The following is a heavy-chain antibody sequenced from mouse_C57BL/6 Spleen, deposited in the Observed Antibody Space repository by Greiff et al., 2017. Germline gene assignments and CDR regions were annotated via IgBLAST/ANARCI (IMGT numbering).Heavy chain of an antibody. CDR1: GYAFSSYW. V-gene: IGHV1-82*01. CDR2: IYPGNGDT. D-gene: IGHD1-1*01. J-gene: IGHJ2*01. Sequence: VQLQQSGPELVKPGASVKISCKASGYAFSSYWMHWVKQRPGRGLEWIGRIYPGNGDTKYNGKFKGKATLTTDKASSTAYMQLSSRTSEDSAVYFCARRGYGSSLDYWGQGTTLTVSS. CDR3: ARRGYGSSLDY.